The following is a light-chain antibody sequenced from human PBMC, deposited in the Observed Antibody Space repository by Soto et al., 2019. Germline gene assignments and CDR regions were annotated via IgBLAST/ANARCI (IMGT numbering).Light chain of an antibody. Sequence: QSALTQPASVSGSPGQSITISCTGTSSDVGEYKYVSWYQQHPGKAPKLLIYEVTDRPSGVSYRFSGSKSGNTASLTISVLQAEDEADYYCTSFTSRSTWVFGGGTKLTVL. V-gene: IGLV2-14*01. CDR1: SSDVGEYKY. CDR3: TSFTSRSTWV. CDR2: EVT. J-gene: IGLJ3*02.